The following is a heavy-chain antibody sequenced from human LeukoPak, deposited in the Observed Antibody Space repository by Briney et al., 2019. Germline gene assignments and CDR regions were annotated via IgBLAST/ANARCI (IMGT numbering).Heavy chain of an antibody. CDR3: ARDLSGSYPLDY. V-gene: IGHV3-48*04. CDR2: IGSTGVTI. D-gene: IGHD1-26*01. J-gene: IGHJ4*02. CDR1: GFTFSSYS. Sequence: PGGSLRLSCAASGFTFSSYSMNWVRQAPGKGLEWVSYIGSTGVTIYYADSVKGRFTISRDNAKNSLFLQMNSLRAEDTAVYYCARDLSGSYPLDYWGQGTLVTVSS.